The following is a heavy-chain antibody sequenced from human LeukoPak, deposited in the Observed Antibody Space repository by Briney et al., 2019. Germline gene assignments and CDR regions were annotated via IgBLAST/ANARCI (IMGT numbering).Heavy chain of an antibody. CDR2: INPNSGGT. J-gene: IGHJ4*02. Sequence: GASVKVSCKASGYTFTGYYMHWVRQAPGQGLEWMGWINPNSGGTNYAQKFQDRVTMTRDTSISTAYMELSRLRSADTAVYYCARDQNYYDSSGYYGIDCWGQGTLVTVSS. CDR1: GYTFTGYY. CDR3: ARDQNYYDSSGYYGIDC. D-gene: IGHD3-22*01. V-gene: IGHV1-2*02.